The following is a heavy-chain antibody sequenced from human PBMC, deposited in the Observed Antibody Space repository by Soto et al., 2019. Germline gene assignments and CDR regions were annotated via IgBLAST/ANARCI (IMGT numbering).Heavy chain of an antibody. V-gene: IGHV4-34*01. J-gene: IGHJ4*02. Sequence: SETLSLTCAVYGGSFSGYYWSWIRQPPGKGLEWIGEINHRGSTNHNPSLKSRVTISVDTSKNQFSLKLSSVTAADTAVYYCARLYDFWSGYYLKYFAYWGQGILVTVSS. D-gene: IGHD3-3*01. CDR2: INHRGST. CDR1: GGSFSGYY. CDR3: ARLYDFWSGYYLKYFAY.